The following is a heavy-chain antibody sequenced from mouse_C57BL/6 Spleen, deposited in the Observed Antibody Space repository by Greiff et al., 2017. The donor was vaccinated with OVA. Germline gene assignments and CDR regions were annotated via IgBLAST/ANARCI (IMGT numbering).Heavy chain of an antibody. CDR3: ARNGYGSSYVYWYFDV. CDR1: GYTFTSYW. V-gene: IGHV1-72*01. D-gene: IGHD1-1*01. CDR2: IDPNSGGT. J-gene: IGHJ1*03. Sequence: QVQLQQPGAELVKPGASVKLSCKASGYTFTSYWMHWVKQRPGRGLEWIGRIDPNSGGTKYNEKFKSKATLTVDKPSSTAYMQLSSLTSEDSAVYYCARNGYGSSYVYWYFDVWGTGTTVTVSS.